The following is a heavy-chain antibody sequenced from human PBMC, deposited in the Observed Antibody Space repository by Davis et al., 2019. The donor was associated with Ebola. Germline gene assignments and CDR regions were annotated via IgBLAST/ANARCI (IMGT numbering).Heavy chain of an antibody. Sequence: PSETLSLTCAISGDSVAGGSGGWNWIRQSPSRGLEWLGRTYYSSKWYDGYAESVKSRINISPDTAKNQFSLHLNSVTPEDTAVYYCARGWLRTGFDSWGQGTLVTVSS. CDR1: GDSVAGGSGG. J-gene: IGHJ4*02. CDR3: ARGWLRTGFDS. D-gene: IGHD5-12*01. V-gene: IGHV6-1*01. CDR2: TYYSSKWYD.